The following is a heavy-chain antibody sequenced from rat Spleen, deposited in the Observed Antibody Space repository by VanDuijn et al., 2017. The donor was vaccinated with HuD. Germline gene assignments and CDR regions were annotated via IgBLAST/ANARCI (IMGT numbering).Heavy chain of an antibody. J-gene: IGHJ2*01. CDR3: AVSGYGY. Sequence: EVHLVESGGGFVLPGRSLKLSCAASGFTLSDYVMHWIRQAPTKGLEWVTSISPSGATTNYRDSVKGRFTISRDNAENTVYLQMNSLRSEDTATYYCAVSGYGYWGQGVMVTVSS. D-gene: IGHD4-3*01. CDR1: GFTLSDYV. V-gene: IGHV5-19*01. CDR2: ISPSGATT.